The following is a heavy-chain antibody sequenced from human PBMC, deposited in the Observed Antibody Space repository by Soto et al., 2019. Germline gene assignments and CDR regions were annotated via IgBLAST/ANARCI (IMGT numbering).Heavy chain of an antibody. CDR2: MNPNSGNT. Sequence: QVQLVQSGAEVKKPGASVKVSCKASGYTFSSYDITWVRQATGQGPEWMGWMNPNSGNTGYAQRFQGRLTMTWDTSISTAYMELSSLRSDDTAVYYCARDRYHSSGSYSYWGQGTLVTVSS. CDR3: ARDRYHSSGSYSY. J-gene: IGHJ4*02. CDR1: GYTFSSYD. V-gene: IGHV1-8*01. D-gene: IGHD3-22*01.